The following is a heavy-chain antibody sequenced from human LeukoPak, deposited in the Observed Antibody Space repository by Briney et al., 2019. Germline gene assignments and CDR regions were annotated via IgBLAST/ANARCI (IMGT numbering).Heavy chain of an antibody. V-gene: IGHV3-11*01. CDR3: ARDRYSSGWFYAFDL. Sequence: GGSLGLSCAASGFTFSDHHMTWIRQAPGKGLEWISHISTSGGTIYYADSVKGRFTMSRDNARDSLYLQMNSLRADDTAVYYCARDRYSSGWFYAFDLWGQGTKVTVSS. D-gene: IGHD6-19*01. CDR1: GFTFSDHH. CDR2: ISTSGGTI. J-gene: IGHJ3*01.